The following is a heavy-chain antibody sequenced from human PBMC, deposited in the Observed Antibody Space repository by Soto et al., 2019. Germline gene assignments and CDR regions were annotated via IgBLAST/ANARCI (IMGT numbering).Heavy chain of an antibody. CDR1: GYIFTNFY. CDR2: INPNGGST. Sequence: QVQLVQPGAEVKKPGASVKFSCKASGYIFTNFYIHWVRQAPGQGLEWIGIINPNGGSTNYAQNFQGRVTMTRDTPTSTVYMALSSLRSEDTAVYYCTRGPAPGDYWGQGTLIPVSS. CDR3: TRGPAPGDY. V-gene: IGHV1-46*03. J-gene: IGHJ4*02.